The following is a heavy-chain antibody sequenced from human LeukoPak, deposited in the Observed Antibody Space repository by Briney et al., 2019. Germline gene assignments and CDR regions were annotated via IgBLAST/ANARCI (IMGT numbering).Heavy chain of an antibody. J-gene: IGHJ4*02. V-gene: IGHV4-61*05. CDR3: ASLGYCSGGSCYWFFDY. CDR2: VYYSGST. D-gene: IGHD2-15*01. CDR1: GGSISSSSYY. Sequence: SETLSLTCTVSGGSISSSSYYWGWIRQPPGKGLEWIGYVYYSGSTNYNPSLKSRVTISVDTSKNHFSLKLSSVTAADTAVYYCASLGYCSGGSCYWFFDYWGQGTLVTVSS.